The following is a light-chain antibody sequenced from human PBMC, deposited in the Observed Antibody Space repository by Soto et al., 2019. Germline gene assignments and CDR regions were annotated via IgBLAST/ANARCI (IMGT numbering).Light chain of an antibody. J-gene: IGLJ2*01. V-gene: IGLV1-51*01. CDR3: GTWDSSLSAGV. CDR2: DNN. CDR1: SSNIGNNY. Sequence: QSVLTQPPSVSAAPGQKVTISCSGTSSNIGNNYVSWYQPLPGTAPKLLIYDNNKRPSGIPNRFSRSKSGTSATLGISGLQTGDGADYYCGTWDSSLSAGVFGGGTKLTVL.